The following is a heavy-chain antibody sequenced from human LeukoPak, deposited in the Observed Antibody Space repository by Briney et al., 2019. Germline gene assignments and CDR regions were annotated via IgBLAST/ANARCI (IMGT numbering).Heavy chain of an antibody. Sequence: ASVKVSCKASGYTFIDYGISWVRQAPGQGLEWMGWISAYDGNTNYAQKFQVRVTMTTDTSTSTVNMDLRSLRSDDTAVYYCARCYSTSCRVGYYGMDVWGQGTTVIVSS. CDR3: ARCYSTSCRVGYYGMDV. J-gene: IGHJ6*02. V-gene: IGHV1-18*01. D-gene: IGHD2-2*01. CDR1: GYTFIDYG. CDR2: ISAYDGNT.